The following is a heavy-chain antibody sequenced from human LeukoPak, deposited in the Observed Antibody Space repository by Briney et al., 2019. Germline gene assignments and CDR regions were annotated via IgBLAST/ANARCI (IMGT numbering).Heavy chain of an antibody. V-gene: IGHV3-15*01. D-gene: IGHD3-3*01. CDR3: AKHIYGVVSIQQ. CDR2: IRSRADGGTA. Sequence: GGSLRLSCPASGFTFRDAWMTWVRQAPGKGLEWVGRIRSRADGGTAEYASAVEGRFTISRDDSTITLYLHMSNVKTEDTAVYYCAKHIYGVVSIQQWGQGTLVTVSS. J-gene: IGHJ1*01. CDR1: GFTFRDAW.